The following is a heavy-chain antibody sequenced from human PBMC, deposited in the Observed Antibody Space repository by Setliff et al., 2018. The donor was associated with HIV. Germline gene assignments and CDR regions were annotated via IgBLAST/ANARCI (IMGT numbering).Heavy chain of an antibody. Sequence: ASVKVSCKASGYPFTNFGVSWVRQAPGQGLEWMAWINVYNGDTNFALKFQGRVTMTKDTSTTTAFMELRSLISDDTAVYYCARGVPADGYAFDIWGQGTLVTVSS. V-gene: IGHV1-18*01. J-gene: IGHJ3*02. CDR1: GYPFTNFG. CDR3: ARGVPADGYAFDI. CDR2: INVYNGDT. D-gene: IGHD6-13*01.